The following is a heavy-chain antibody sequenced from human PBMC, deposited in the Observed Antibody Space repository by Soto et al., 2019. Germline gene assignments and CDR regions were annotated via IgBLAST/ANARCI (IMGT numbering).Heavy chain of an antibody. CDR1: SGSIRTSY. CDR3: ARLQYTVVIPIDM. D-gene: IGHD2-21*01. V-gene: IGHV4-59*01. Sequence: QVQLQESGPGLVKPSETLSLTCTVPSGSIRTSYWTWIRQFPGKRLEWIAHIHNSGNTNSNPSLKSRVTISMDTSKNQISLRLTSVTAADTAMYYCARLQYTVVIPIDMWGQGTMVTVSS. J-gene: IGHJ3*02. CDR2: IHNSGNT.